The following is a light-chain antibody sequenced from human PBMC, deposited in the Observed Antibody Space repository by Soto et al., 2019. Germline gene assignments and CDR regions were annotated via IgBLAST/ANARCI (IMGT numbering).Light chain of an antibody. CDR2: SHN. Sequence: QSVLTQPPSASGTPGQRVTISCSGSSSNIGSNTVNWYQQLPGTAPKLLIYSHNQRPSGVPDRFSGSQSGTSASLAISGLQSEDEADYYCAAWDDSLNGYVFGTGTNVTVL. V-gene: IGLV1-44*01. CDR3: AAWDDSLNGYV. J-gene: IGLJ1*01. CDR1: SSNIGSNT.